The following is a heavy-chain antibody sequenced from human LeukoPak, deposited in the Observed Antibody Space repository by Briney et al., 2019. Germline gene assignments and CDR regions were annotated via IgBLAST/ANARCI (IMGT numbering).Heavy chain of an antibody. V-gene: IGHV3-66*01. Sequence: QSGGSLRVSCVASGFTVSDNHVSWVRQAPGKGLEWVSLIDNVGSTYYGDSVKGRFTISRDNSKNTVHLQMNSLRAEDTAVYYCIGYGGNSFWGQGTQVTVSS. CDR3: IGYGGNSF. D-gene: IGHD4-23*01. J-gene: IGHJ4*02. CDR2: IDNVGST. CDR1: GFTVSDNH.